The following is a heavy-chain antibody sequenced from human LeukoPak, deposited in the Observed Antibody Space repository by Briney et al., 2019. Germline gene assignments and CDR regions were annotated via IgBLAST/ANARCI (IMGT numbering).Heavy chain of an antibody. J-gene: IGHJ4*02. Sequence: GGSLRLSCAASGFTFSSYSMNWVRQAPGKGLEWVSAISGSGGSTYYADSVKGRFTISRDNSKNTRYLQMNSLRAEDTAVYYCAKGKQWLEGDYWGQGTLVTVSS. CDR2: ISGSGGST. V-gene: IGHV3-23*01. CDR1: GFTFSSYS. CDR3: AKGKQWLEGDY. D-gene: IGHD6-19*01.